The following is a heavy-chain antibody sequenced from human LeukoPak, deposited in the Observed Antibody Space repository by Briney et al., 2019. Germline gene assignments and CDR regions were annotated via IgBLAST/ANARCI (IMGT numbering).Heavy chain of an antibody. CDR3: ARGRSSWYRNNNWFDP. CDR1: GGSFSGYY. V-gene: IGHV4-34*01. Sequence: SETLSLTCAVYGGSFSGYYWSWIRQPPGKGLEWIGEINHSGSTNYNPSLKSRVTISVDTSKNQFSLELSSVTAADTAVYYCARGRSSWYRNNNWFDPWGQGTLVTVSS. CDR2: INHSGST. J-gene: IGHJ5*02. D-gene: IGHD6-13*01.